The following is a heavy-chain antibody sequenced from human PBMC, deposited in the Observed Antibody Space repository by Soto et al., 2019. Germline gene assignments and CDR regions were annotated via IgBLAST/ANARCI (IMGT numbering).Heavy chain of an antibody. CDR3: AKVTPVIVGRTYNYYGRAV. V-gene: IGHV3-23*01. CDR2: ISGSGGST. CDR1: GFTFSSYA. Sequence: GGSLRLSCAASGFTFSSYAMSWVRQAPGKGLEWVSAISGSGGSTYYADSVKGRFTISRDNSKNTLYLQRNSRRAENTAVYYCAKVTPVIVGRTYNYYGRAVWGQGTTVPVSS. J-gene: IGHJ6*02. D-gene: IGHD3-22*01.